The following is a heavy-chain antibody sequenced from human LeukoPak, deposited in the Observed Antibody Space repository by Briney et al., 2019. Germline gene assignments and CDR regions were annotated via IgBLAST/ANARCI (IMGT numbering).Heavy chain of an antibody. D-gene: IGHD4-17*01. J-gene: IGHJ4*02. CDR1: GFTFSSYA. CDR3: ARGDGYGDG. CDR2: ISYDGSNK. V-gene: IGHV3-30*04. Sequence: GGSLRLSCAASGFTFSSYAMHWVRQAPGKGLEWVAVISYDGSNKYYADSVKGRFTISRDNSKNTLYLQMNSMRAEDTAVYYCARGDGYGDGWGQGTLVNVSS.